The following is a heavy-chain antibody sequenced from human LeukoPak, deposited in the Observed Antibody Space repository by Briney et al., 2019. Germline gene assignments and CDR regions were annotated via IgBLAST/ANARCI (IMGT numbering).Heavy chain of an antibody. D-gene: IGHD3-16*02. Sequence: PGGSLRRSCAASGFTCSSYGMHWVRQAPGKGLEWVAFIRYDGSNKYYADSVKGRFTISRDNSKNTLDLQMNSLRAEDTAVYYCAKGDDYVWGSYRFPLGYWGQGTLVTVSS. J-gene: IGHJ4*02. CDR1: GFTCSSYG. CDR2: IRYDGSNK. V-gene: IGHV3-30*02. CDR3: AKGDDYVWGSYRFPLGY.